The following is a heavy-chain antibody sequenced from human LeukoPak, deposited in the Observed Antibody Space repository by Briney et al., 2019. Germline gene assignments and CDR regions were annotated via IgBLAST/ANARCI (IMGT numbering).Heavy chain of an antibody. V-gene: IGHV3-23*01. J-gene: IGHJ4*02. Sequence: GGSLRLSCAASGFTFSSYAMSWVRQAPGKGLEWVSVISGSGGSTYYADSVKGRFTTSRDNSKNTLYLQMNSLRAEDTAVYYCAKDQAYYYDSSADYWGQGTLVTVSS. CDR3: AKDQAYYYDSSADY. CDR2: ISGSGGST. CDR1: GFTFSSYA. D-gene: IGHD3-22*01.